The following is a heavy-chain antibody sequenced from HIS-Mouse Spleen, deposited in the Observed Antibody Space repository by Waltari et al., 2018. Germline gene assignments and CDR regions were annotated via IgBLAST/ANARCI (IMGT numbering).Heavy chain of an antibody. J-gene: IGHJ4*02. CDR1: GYTFTSNA. Sequence: QVQLVQSGAEVKKPGASVKVSCKACGYTFTSNAMQWVRQAPGQGLEWMGWMNPNSGNTGYAQKFQGRVTMTRNTSISTAYMELSSLRSEDTAVYYCARGLTGDLDYWGQGTLVTVSS. D-gene: IGHD7-27*01. CDR3: ARGLTGDLDY. V-gene: IGHV1-8*02. CDR2: MNPNSGNT.